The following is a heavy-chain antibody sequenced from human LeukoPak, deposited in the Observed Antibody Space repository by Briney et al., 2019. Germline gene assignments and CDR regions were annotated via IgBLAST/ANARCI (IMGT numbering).Heavy chain of an antibody. Sequence: TSETLSLTCTVSGGSMSSYYWSWIRQPAGKGLEWIGRVYTSGNTNYNPSLKSRVTMSVDTSKNQFSLKLTSVTAADTAVYYCARSRGLPGVDAFDIWGQGSMVTVSS. CDR1: GGSMSSYY. CDR3: ARSRGLPGVDAFDI. CDR2: VYTSGNT. D-gene: IGHD6-13*01. V-gene: IGHV4-4*07. J-gene: IGHJ3*02.